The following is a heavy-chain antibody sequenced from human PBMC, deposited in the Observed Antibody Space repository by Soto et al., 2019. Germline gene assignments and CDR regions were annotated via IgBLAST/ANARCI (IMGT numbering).Heavy chain of an antibody. J-gene: IGHJ5*02. CDR3: ARVTDIVVVPAAWFDP. D-gene: IGHD2-2*01. Sequence: ASVKVSCKASGYTFTSYGISWVRQAPGQGLEWMGWVSAYNGNTNYAQKLQGRVTMTTDTSTSTAYMELRSLRSDDTAVYYCARVTDIVVVPAAWFDPWGQGTLVTVSS. CDR1: GYTFTSYG. CDR2: VSAYNGNT. V-gene: IGHV1-18*04.